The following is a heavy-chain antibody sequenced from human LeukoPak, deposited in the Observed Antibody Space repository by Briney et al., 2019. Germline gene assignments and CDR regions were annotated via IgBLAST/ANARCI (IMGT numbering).Heavy chain of an antibody. CDR2: ISGSGGST. Sequence: GSLRLSCAASGFTFSSYAMSWVRQAPGKGLEWVSAISGSGGSTYYADSVKGRFTISRDNSKNTLYLQMNSLRAEDTAVYYCAKPRSGSWSVYYFDYWGQGTLVTVSS. V-gene: IGHV3-23*01. CDR1: GFTFSSYA. D-gene: IGHD6-13*01. J-gene: IGHJ4*02. CDR3: AKPRSGSWSVYYFDY.